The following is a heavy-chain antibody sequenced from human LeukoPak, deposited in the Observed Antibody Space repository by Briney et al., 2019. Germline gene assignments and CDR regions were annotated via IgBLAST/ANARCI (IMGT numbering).Heavy chain of an antibody. CDR2: INHSGSA. Sequence: SETLSLTCAVSGGSFSGYYWTWIRQPPGKGLEWIGEINHSGSANYNPSLKSRVTISVDTSKNQFSLKLSSVTAADTAVYYCARMYCSSTSCYYFDYWGQGTLVTVSS. V-gene: IGHV4-34*01. CDR3: ARMYCSSTSCYYFDY. CDR1: GGSFSGYY. D-gene: IGHD2-2*01. J-gene: IGHJ4*02.